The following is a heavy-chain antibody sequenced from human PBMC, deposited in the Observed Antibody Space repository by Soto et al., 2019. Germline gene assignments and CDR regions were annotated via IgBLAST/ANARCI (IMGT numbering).Heavy chain of an antibody. CDR2: ISGSGGST. Sequence: PGGSLRLSCAASGFTLSDHYMSWVRQAPGKGLEWVSAISGSGGSTYYADSVKGRFTISRDNSKNTLYLQMNSLRAEDTAVYYCAKSLVTTLKGYWGQGTLVTVSS. J-gene: IGHJ4*02. CDR3: AKSLVTTLKGY. D-gene: IGHD3-9*01. CDR1: GFTLSDHY. V-gene: IGHV3-23*01.